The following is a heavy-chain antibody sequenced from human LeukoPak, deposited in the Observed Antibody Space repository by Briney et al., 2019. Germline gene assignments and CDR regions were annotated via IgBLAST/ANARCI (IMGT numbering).Heavy chain of an antibody. D-gene: IGHD6-13*01. V-gene: IGHV4-30-4*01. Sequence: SETLSLTCTVSGGSISSGDYYWSWIRQPPGKGLEWIGYIYYSGSTYYNPSLKSRVTTSVDTSKNQFSLKLSSVTAADTAVYYCARLIIAAAGPTFDYWGQGTLVTVSS. J-gene: IGHJ4*02. CDR1: GGSISSGDYY. CDR2: IYYSGST. CDR3: ARLIIAAAGPTFDY.